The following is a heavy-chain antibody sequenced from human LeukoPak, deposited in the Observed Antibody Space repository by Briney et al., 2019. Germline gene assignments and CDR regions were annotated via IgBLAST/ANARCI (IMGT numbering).Heavy chain of an antibody. CDR2: ISYDGSNK. V-gene: IGHV3-30*18. CDR1: GFTFSTYG. Sequence: PGGSLRLSCTASGFTFSTYGMHWVRQAPGKGLEWVAVISYDGSNKYYADSVKGRLTISRDNSKNTLYLQMNSLRAEDTAVYYCAKDQGITMVRGAPGIWGQGTMVTVSS. D-gene: IGHD3-10*01. CDR3: AKDQGITMVRGAPGI. J-gene: IGHJ3*02.